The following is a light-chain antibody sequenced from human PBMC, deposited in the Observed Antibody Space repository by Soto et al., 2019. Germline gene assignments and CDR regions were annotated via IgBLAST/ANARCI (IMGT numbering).Light chain of an antibody. CDR1: QSISSY. V-gene: IGKV1-39*01. CDR3: QPSYSTPPPIT. CDR2: AAS. J-gene: IGKJ5*01. Sequence: DIQMTQSPSYLSASVGDRVTITCRASQSISSYLNWYQQKPGKAPKLLIYAASSLQSGVPSRFSGSGSGTDFTLTISSLQPEDFATYYCQPSYSTPPPITFGQGTRLEIK.